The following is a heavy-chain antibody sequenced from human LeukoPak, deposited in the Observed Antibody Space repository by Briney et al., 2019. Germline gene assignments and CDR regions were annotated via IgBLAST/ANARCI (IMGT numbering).Heavy chain of an antibody. Sequence: ASVKVSCKASGGTSNSHAISWLRQAPGQGLEWMGRIIPNLGTTNRAQNFQDRVTLTADKSTNTAYMELTSLTSDDTAVYYCATTNDGGGYQWGDFFDFWGQGTLVTVSS. V-gene: IGHV1-69*04. D-gene: IGHD3-22*01. CDR2: IIPNLGTT. J-gene: IGHJ4*02. CDR3: ATTNDGGGYQWGDFFDF. CDR1: GGTSNSHA.